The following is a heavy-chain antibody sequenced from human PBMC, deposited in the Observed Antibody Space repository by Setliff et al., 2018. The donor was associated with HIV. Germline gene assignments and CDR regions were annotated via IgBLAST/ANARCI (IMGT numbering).Heavy chain of an antibody. CDR3: ARDLGSEQWLPDAFDWFLFDP. CDR2: INWNGGST. J-gene: IGHJ5*02. CDR1: GFTFDDYG. V-gene: IGHV3-20*04. Sequence: GGSLRLSCAASGFTFDDYGMSWVRQAPGKGLEWVSGINWNGGSTGYADSVKGRFTISRDNSKNTLYLQMNSLRAEDTALYYCARDLGSEQWLPDAFDWFLFDPWGQGTLVTVSS. D-gene: IGHD3-9*01.